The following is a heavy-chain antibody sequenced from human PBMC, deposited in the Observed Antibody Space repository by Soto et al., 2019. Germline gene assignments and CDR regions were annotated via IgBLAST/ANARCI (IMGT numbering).Heavy chain of an antibody. CDR1: GFTFSSYA. Sequence: PGGSLRLSCSASGFTFSSYAMSWVRQAPGKGLEWVSAISGSGVSTYYADSVKGRFTISRDNSKNTLYLQMNSLRAEDTAMYYSARRYDTTMPRGVILIDWAYWGQGTLVTVSS. V-gene: IGHV3-23*01. CDR3: ARRYDTTMPRGVILIDWAY. D-gene: IGHD3-10*01. J-gene: IGHJ4*02. CDR2: ISGSGVST.